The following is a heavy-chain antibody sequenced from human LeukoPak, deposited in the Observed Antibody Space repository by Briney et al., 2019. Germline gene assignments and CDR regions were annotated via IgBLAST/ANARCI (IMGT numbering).Heavy chain of an antibody. D-gene: IGHD3-9*01. CDR1: GFTFSSYA. CDR3: AKDPRSSDRYFGWLLSFDY. Sequence: PGGSLRLSCAASGFTFSSYAMSWVRQAPGKGLEWVSAISGSGGSTYYADSVKGRFTISRDNSKNTLYLQMNSLRAEDTAVYYCAKDPRSSDRYFGWLLSFDYWGQGTLVTVSS. J-gene: IGHJ4*02. V-gene: IGHV3-23*01. CDR2: ISGSGGST.